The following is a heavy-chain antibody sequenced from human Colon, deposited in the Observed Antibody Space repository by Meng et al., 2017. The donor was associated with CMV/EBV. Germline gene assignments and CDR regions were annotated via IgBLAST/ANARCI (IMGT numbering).Heavy chain of an antibody. CDR3: AKGTAATTVPDFDS. CDR2: VSWDGSSK. Sequence: GGSLRLSCAASGFTFDDYTRSWVRQAPGKGLEWIAVVSWDGSSKTYADSVRGRFTISSNNSNNSLVLQLTSLRTEDTALYYCAKGTAATTVPDFDSWGQGTLVTVSS. D-gene: IGHD4-17*01. J-gene: IGHJ4*02. CDR1: GFTFDDYT. V-gene: IGHV3-43*01.